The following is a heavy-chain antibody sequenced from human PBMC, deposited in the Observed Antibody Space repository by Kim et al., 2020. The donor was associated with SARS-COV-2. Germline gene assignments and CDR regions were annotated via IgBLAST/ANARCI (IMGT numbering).Heavy chain of an antibody. Sequence: GGSLRLSCAASGFTFSSYWMHWVRQAPGKGLVWVSRINSDGSSTSYADSVKGRFTISRDNAKNTLYLQMNSLRAEDTAVYYCARRGMNYYGMDVWGQGTTVTVSS. V-gene: IGHV3-74*01. D-gene: IGHD6-13*01. CDR2: INSDGSST. CDR3: ARRGMNYYGMDV. CDR1: GFTFSSYW. J-gene: IGHJ6*02.